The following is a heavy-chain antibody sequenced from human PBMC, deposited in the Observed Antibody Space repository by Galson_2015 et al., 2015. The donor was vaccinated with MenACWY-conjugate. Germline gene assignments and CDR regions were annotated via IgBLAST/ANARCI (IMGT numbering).Heavy chain of an antibody. J-gene: IGHJ6*02. Sequence: SLRLSCAASGVTFRNYWMTWGRQAPGKGREWVASIKKDGSEKYYVDSVKGRFTISRDNAKNSLYLEMNSLRVEDTAVYSCARGHYGMDVWGQGTTVTASS. V-gene: IGHV3-7*03. CDR3: ARGHYGMDV. CDR1: GVTFRNYW. CDR2: IKKDGSEK.